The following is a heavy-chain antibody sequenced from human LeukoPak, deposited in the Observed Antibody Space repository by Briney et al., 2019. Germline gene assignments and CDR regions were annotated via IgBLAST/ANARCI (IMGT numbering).Heavy chain of an antibody. D-gene: IGHD1-26*01. V-gene: IGHV4-38-2*02. J-gene: IGHJ6*04. CDR1: GYSISSGYY. CDR3: ARGASIGMDV. Sequence: SETLSLTCTVSGYSISSGYYWGWIRQPPGKGLEWIGSIYHSGSTYYNPSLKSRVTISVDTSKNQFSLKLSSVTAADTAVYYCARGASIGMDVWGKGTTVTVSS. CDR2: IYHSGST.